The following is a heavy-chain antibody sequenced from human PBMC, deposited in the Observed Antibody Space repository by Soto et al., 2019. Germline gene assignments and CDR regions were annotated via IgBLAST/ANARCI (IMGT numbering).Heavy chain of an antibody. D-gene: IGHD2-2*01. V-gene: IGHV1-69*01. Sequence: QVQLVQSGAEVKKPGSSVKVSCKASGGTFSSYAISWVRQAPGQGLEWMGGIIPIFGTANYAQKFQGRVTITADESTSTAYMELSSLRSEDTAVYYCARGNIVVVPDAIRDYYYYGMDVWGQGTTVTVSS. J-gene: IGHJ6*02. CDR3: ARGNIVVVPDAIRDYYYYGMDV. CDR2: IIPIFGTA. CDR1: GGTFSSYA.